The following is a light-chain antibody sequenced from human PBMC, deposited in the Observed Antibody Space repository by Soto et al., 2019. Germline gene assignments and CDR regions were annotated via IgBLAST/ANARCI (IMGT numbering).Light chain of an antibody. CDR3: SSYTSRSTLV. V-gene: IGLV2-14*01. CDR1: SSDVGGYNY. CDR2: EVT. Sequence: QSALTQPASVSGSPGQSITISCTGTSSDVGGYNYVSWYQQHPGKAPKLMIYEVTNRPSGVSNRFSGSKSGNTASLTISGLQAEDEADYYCSSYTSRSTLVFGPGTTVTVL. J-gene: IGLJ1*01.